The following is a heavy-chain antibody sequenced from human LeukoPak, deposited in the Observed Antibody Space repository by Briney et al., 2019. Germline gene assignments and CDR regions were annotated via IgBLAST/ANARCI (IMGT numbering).Heavy chain of an antibody. J-gene: IGHJ4*02. Sequence: PGGSLRLSCAASGFTFSSYGMHWVRQAPGKGLEWVAVISHDGSDKYYADSVKGRFTISRDNSKNTLYLQMNSLRAEDTAVYYCANSGSYYEPLYYFDYWGQGTLVTVSS. V-gene: IGHV3-30-3*01. D-gene: IGHD1-26*01. CDR2: ISHDGSDK. CDR1: GFTFSSYG. CDR3: ANSGSYYEPLYYFDY.